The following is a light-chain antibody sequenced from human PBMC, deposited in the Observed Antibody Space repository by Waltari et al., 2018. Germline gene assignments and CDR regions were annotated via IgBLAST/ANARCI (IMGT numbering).Light chain of an antibody. CDR2: WAS. J-gene: IGKJ4*01. Sequence: DIVMTQSPDSLAVSLGERAPITCKSSQSVFHSSDSKNYLTWYQQKPGQPPKLPIYWASTRQSGVPDRFSGSGSGTDFTLTISSLQAEDVALYYCQQHYSSPLTFGGGTKVEIQ. CDR1: QSVFHSSDSKNY. CDR3: QQHYSSPLT. V-gene: IGKV4-1*01.